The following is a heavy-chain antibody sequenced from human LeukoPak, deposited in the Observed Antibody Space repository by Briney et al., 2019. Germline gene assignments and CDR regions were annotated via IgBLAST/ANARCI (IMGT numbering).Heavy chain of an antibody. CDR2: ISWNGGDV. CDR1: GFTFDNYA. Sequence: PGGSLRLSCAASGFTFDNYAMHWVRQAPGKGLEWVSGISWNGGDVGYAHSVKGRFTISRDNAKNSLYLQMNSLRAEDTALYFCAKADYDGYDYWGQGSLVTVSS. D-gene: IGHD3-16*01. J-gene: IGHJ4*02. CDR3: AKADYDGYDY. V-gene: IGHV3-9*01.